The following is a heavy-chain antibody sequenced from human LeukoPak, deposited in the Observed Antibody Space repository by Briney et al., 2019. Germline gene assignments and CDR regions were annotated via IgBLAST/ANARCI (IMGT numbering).Heavy chain of an antibody. V-gene: IGHV1-69*06. CDR3: ARDGPPYYYDSSGYYFDY. J-gene: IGHJ4*02. CDR1: GGTFSSYA. Sequence: SVKVSCKASGGTFSSYAVSWVRQAPGQGLEWMGGNIPIFGTANYAQKFQGRVTITADKSTSTAYMELSRLRSDDTAVYYCARDGPPYYYDSSGYYFDYWGQGTLVTVSS. CDR2: NIPIFGTA. D-gene: IGHD3-22*01.